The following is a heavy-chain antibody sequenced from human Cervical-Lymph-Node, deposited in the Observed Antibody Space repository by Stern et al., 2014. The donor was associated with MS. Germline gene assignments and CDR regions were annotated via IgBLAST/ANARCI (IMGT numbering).Heavy chain of an antibody. J-gene: IGHJ4*02. Sequence: QVQLQESGPGLVKPSQTLSLTCTVSGGSFSSDYYYWSWIRQPPGGGLEWIGYIYYTGSTYYNPSLESRVTISVDTSKNQFSLRLSSVTAADTAVYYCAREGYGGNSLGYWGQGTLVTVSS. CDR3: AREGYGGNSLGY. CDR2: IYYTGST. D-gene: IGHD4-23*01. V-gene: IGHV4-30-4*01. CDR1: GGSFSSDYYY.